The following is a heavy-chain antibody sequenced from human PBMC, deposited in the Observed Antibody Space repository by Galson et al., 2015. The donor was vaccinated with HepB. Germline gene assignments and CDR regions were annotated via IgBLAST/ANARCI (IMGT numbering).Heavy chain of an antibody. D-gene: IGHD2-15*01. Sequence: ETLSLTCAVYGGSFSGYYWSWIRQPPGKGLEWIGEINHSGSTNYNPSLKSRVTISVDTSKNQFSLKLSPVTAADTAIYYCASRGYCSGGSCYINRWGQGTLVTVSS. V-gene: IGHV4-34*01. CDR2: INHSGST. J-gene: IGHJ4*02. CDR1: GGSFSGYY. CDR3: ASRGYCSGGSCYINR.